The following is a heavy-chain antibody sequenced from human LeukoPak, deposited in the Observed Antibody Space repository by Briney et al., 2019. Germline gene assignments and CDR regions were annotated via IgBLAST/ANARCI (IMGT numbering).Heavy chain of an antibody. CDR1: GFTFSSYA. CDR2: IYSGGNT. Sequence: GGSLRLSCAASGFTFSSYAMHWVRQAPGKGLEWVSVIYSGGNTYYTDSVKGRFAISRDNSKNTVFLQMNSLRAEDTAVYYCARFPWAHCSECWGQGTMVTVSS. V-gene: IGHV3-53*01. J-gene: IGHJ3*01. D-gene: IGHD2-15*01. CDR3: ARFPWAHCSEC.